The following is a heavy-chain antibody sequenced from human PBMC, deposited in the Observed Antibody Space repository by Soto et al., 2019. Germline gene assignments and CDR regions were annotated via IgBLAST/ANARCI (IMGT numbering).Heavy chain of an antibody. Sequence: GGSLRLSCAASGFTFSSYAMSWVRQAPGKGLEWVSAISGSGGRQYYEDSVKGRFTTSRDNSNNTLYMQMNSLRAEDTAVYYCAKDRDPLRQSMVRGANAFDIWGQGTMVTVSS. CDR1: GFTFSSYA. V-gene: IGHV3-23*01. CDR2: ISGSGGRQ. CDR3: AKDRDPLRQSMVRGANAFDI. J-gene: IGHJ3*02. D-gene: IGHD3-10*01.